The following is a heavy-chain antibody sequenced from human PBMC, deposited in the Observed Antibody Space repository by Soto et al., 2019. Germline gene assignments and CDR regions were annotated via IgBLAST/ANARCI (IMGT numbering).Heavy chain of an antibody. V-gene: IGHV3-48*02. Sequence: EVQLVESGGGLVQPGGSLRLSCAASGFPFSIYSMNWVRQAPGKGLEWFSYITSDTNTIKYADSVKGRFTISRDNAKNSLYLQMNSLTDEGTAVYFCARSVEGHFDYWGQGTVVTVSS. J-gene: IGHJ4*02. CDR2: ITSDTNTI. CDR3: ARSVEGHFDY. CDR1: GFPFSIYS. D-gene: IGHD6-19*01.